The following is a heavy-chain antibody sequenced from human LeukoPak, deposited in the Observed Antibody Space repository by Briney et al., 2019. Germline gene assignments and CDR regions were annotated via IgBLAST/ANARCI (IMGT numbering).Heavy chain of an antibody. V-gene: IGHV4-59*08. Sequence: PSETLSLTCTVSGGSIRSYYWSWIRQPPGKGLEWIGYIYNSGSTNYNPSLKSRVTISVDTSKNQFSLKLSSVTAADTAVYYCARAGGGYYDFWSGYYAFDIWGQGTMVTVSS. CDR3: ARAGGGYYDFWSGYYAFDI. D-gene: IGHD3-3*01. CDR1: GGSIRSYY. J-gene: IGHJ3*02. CDR2: IYNSGST.